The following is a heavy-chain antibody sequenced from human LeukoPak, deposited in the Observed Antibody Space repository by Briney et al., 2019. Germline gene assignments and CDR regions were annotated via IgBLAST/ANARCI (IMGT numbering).Heavy chain of an antibody. CDR1: GFTFSSYA. V-gene: IGHV3-53*01. Sequence: GGSLRLSCAASGFTFSSYAMSWVRQAPGKGLEWVSVIYSGGSTYYADSVKGRFTISRDNSKNTLYLQMNSLRAEDTAVYYCARGTSSGYFQLYFDYWGQGTLVTVSS. CDR3: ARGTSSGYFQLYFDY. D-gene: IGHD3-22*01. J-gene: IGHJ4*02. CDR2: IYSGGST.